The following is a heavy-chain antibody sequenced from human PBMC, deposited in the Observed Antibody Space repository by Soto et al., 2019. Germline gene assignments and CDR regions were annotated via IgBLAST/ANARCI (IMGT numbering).Heavy chain of an antibody. CDR1: GFSLSTTGVG. D-gene: IGHD3-22*01. CDR3: AHRKANSGYYSTSFDY. CDR2: IYWDDDK. J-gene: IGHJ4*02. Sequence: QITLRESGPPLVKPTQTLTLTCTFSGFSLSTTGVGVGWIRQPPGKALEWLALIYWDDDKRYSPSLKSRLTITKDTSKNQVVLTMINMDPVDTATYYCAHRKANSGYYSTSFDYWGQGTLVTVSS. V-gene: IGHV2-5*02.